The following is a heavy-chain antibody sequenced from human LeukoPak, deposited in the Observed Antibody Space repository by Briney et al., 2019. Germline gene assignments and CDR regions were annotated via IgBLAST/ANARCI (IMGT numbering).Heavy chain of an antibody. Sequence: KPSETLSLTCTVSGGSINSVSYYWGWIRQPPGKGLEWIGSIYYNGNTYYTPSLKSRLTISVDTSKNQFSLRLSSVTATDTALYFCATHRIAVASMDYWGQGILVSVSS. D-gene: IGHD6-19*01. CDR3: ATHRIAVASMDY. J-gene: IGHJ4*02. CDR2: IYYNGNT. CDR1: GGSINSVSYY. V-gene: IGHV4-39*01.